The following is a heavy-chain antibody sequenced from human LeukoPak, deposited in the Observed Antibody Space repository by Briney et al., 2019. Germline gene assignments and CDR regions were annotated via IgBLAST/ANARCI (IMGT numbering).Heavy chain of an antibody. V-gene: IGHV1-24*01. CDR2: FDPEDGET. CDR3: ARDYLYGDYTYYFDY. CDR1: GYTLTELS. D-gene: IGHD4-17*01. J-gene: IGHJ4*02. Sequence: AASVKVSCKVSGYTLTELSMHWVRQAPGKGLEWMGGFDPEDGETIYAQKFQGRVTMTRDMSTSTVYMELSSLRSEDTAVYYCARDYLYGDYTYYFDYWGQGTLVTVSS.